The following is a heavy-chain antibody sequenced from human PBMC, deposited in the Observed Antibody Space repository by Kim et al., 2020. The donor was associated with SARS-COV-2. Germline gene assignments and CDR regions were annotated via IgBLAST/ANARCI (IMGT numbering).Heavy chain of an antibody. J-gene: IGHJ6*02. CDR2: IYYSGST. CDR3: ARAPFDYINYYYYGMDV. V-gene: IGHV4-59*01. D-gene: IGHD4-4*01. CDR1: GGSISSYY. Sequence: SETLSLTCTVSGGSISSYYWSWIRQPPGKGLEWIGYIYYSGSTNYNPSLKSRVTISVDTSKNQFSLKLSSVTAADTAVYYCARAPFDYINYYYYGMDVWGQGTTVTVSS.